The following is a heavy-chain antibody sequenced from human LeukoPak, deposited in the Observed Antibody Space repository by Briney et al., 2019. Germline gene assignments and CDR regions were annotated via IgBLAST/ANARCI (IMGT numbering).Heavy chain of an antibody. J-gene: IGHJ4*02. CDR3: ANEVRPNDY. Sequence: SGGSLRLSCAASGFSFSSHAMCWVRQAPGKGLEWVSSIDISGGSTYYADSVQGRFTISRDNSKNTLYLQMNSLRAEDTALYHCANEVRPNDYWGQGTLVTVSS. D-gene: IGHD1-1*01. CDR2: IDISGGST. CDR1: GFSFSSHA. V-gene: IGHV3-23*01.